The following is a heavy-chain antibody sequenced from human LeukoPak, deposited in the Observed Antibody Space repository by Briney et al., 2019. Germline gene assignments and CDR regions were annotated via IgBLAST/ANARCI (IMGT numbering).Heavy chain of an antibody. D-gene: IGHD6-19*01. Sequence: GGSLRLSCTDSGSTFSMYWMSWVRQAPGKGPEWLASIKPDGSAAIYVDSMKGRFTISRDNAKNSLYLQMNSLTVEDTAVYYCATHSDWRFDFWGQGTLVTVSS. CDR3: ATHSDWRFDF. V-gene: IGHV3-7*01. CDR1: GSTFSMYW. J-gene: IGHJ4*02. CDR2: IKPDGSAA.